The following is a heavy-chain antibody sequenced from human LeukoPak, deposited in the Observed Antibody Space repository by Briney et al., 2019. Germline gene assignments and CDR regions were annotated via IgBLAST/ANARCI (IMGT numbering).Heavy chain of an antibody. CDR3: ARYTFSSGFLY. CDR2: INSDGSST. V-gene: IGHV3-74*01. Sequence: GGSLRLFCAASGFTFSSYWMHWVRQAPGKGLVWVSRINSDGSSTSYADSVKGRFTISRDNAKNTLFLQMNSLRAEDTAVYYCARYTFSSGFLYWGQGTLVTVSS. J-gene: IGHJ4*02. CDR1: GFTFSSYW. D-gene: IGHD6-19*01.